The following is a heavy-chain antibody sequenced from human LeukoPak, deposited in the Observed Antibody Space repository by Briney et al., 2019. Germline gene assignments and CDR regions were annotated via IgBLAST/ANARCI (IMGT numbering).Heavy chain of an antibody. J-gene: IGHJ4*02. CDR3: ARGRRAAAGLRLVDY. V-gene: IGHV4-34*01. D-gene: IGHD6-13*01. CDR1: GGSFSGYY. CDR2: TNHSGST. Sequence: SETLSLTCAVYGGSFSGYYWSWIRQPPGKGLEWIGETNHSGSTNYNPSLKSRVTISVDTSKNQFSLKLSSVSAADTAVYYCARGRRAAAGLRLVDYWGQGTLVTVSS.